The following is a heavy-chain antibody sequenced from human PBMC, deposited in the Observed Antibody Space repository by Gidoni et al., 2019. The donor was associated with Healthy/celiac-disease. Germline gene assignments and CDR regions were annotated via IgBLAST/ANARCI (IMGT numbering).Heavy chain of an antibody. D-gene: IGHD2-2*01. CDR3: ARAESSRYQLRPGDY. V-gene: IGHV3-33*01. J-gene: IGHJ4*02. CDR2: RWYDVSNK. Sequence: QVQLVESGGGVVQPGRSLRRSCAASGFTFSSYGMHWVRQAPGKGLGRVVVRWYDVSNKEYADSVKGRFTISIDNSKNTLYLQMNSLRAEDTAVYYCARAESSRYQLRPGDYWGQGTLVTVSS. CDR1: GFTFSSYG.